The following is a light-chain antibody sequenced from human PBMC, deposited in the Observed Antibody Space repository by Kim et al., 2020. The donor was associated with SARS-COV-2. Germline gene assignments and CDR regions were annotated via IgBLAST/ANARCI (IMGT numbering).Light chain of an antibody. V-gene: IGLV3-21*04. J-gene: IGLJ1*01. CDR3: QVWDRSSDQYV. CDR1: NIGDKS. Sequence: SYELTQPPSLSVAPGKTARISCGGDNIGDKSVHWYRQKPCQAPVVVISYDTDRPSGIPERFTGSNSGNSATLTIRRVEAGDEADYYCQVWDRSSDQYVFGTGTKVTVL. CDR2: YDT.